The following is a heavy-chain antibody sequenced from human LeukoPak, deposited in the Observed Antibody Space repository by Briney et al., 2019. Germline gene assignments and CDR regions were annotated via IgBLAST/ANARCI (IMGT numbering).Heavy chain of an antibody. V-gene: IGHV3-21*01. D-gene: IGHD1-26*01. Sequence: GGSLRLXCAASGFTFNTYAMNWVRQAPGKGLEWVSSISSSSDFIAYADSVRGRFTISRDNAKNSLFLQMNSLRADDTALYYCASELGIVGGRRNDCWGQGALVTVSS. J-gene: IGHJ4*02. CDR3: ASELGIVGGRRNDC. CDR2: ISSSSDFI. CDR1: GFTFNTYA.